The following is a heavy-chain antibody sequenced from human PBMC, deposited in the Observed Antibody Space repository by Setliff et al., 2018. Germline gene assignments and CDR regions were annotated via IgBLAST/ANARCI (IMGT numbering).Heavy chain of an antibody. V-gene: IGHV3-7*01. J-gene: IGHJ4*02. Sequence: GGSLRLSCTASGFTFSNAWMSWVRQAPGKGLEWVANIKQDGSDKYYVDSVKGRFTISRDNAKDSLYLQMNSLRAEDTAVYYCARGQGSQAYWGQGALVTVSS. CDR1: GFTFSNAW. CDR3: ARGQGSQAY. D-gene: IGHD1-26*01. CDR2: IKQDGSDK.